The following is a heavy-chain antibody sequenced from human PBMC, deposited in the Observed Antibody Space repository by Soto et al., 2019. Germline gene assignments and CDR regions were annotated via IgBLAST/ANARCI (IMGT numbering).Heavy chain of an antibody. CDR2: ISAYNGNT. J-gene: IGHJ3*02. CDR3: ARDSPGIAAVSDAFDI. Sequence: ASVKVSCKASGYTFTSYGISWVRQAPGQGLEWMGWISAYNGNTNYAQKLQGRVTMTTDTSTSTAYMELRSLRSDDTAVYYCARDSPGIAAVSDAFDIWGQGTMVTVSS. V-gene: IGHV1-18*01. D-gene: IGHD6-13*01. CDR1: GYTFTSYG.